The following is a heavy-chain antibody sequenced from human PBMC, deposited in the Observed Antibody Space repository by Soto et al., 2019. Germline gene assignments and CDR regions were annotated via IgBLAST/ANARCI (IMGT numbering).Heavy chain of an antibody. CDR2: IYYSGST. D-gene: IGHD4-17*01. CDR1: GGSISSYY. J-gene: IGHJ3*02. Sequence: SETLSLTCTVSGGSISSYYWSWIRQPPGKGLEWIGYIYYSGSTNYNPSLKSRVTISVDTSKNQFSLKLSSVTAADTAVYYCARRDYGDYRNAFDIWGQGTMVTVSS. CDR3: ARRDYGDYRNAFDI. V-gene: IGHV4-59*08.